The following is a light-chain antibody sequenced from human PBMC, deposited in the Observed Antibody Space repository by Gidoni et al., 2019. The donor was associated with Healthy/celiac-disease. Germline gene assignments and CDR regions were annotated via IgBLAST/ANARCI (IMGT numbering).Light chain of an antibody. V-gene: IGKV3-15*01. CDR3: QQYNNWHPLT. CDR2: GAS. Sequence: EIVMTQSPATLSVSPGERAIFSCRASQSVSSNLAWYQQKPGQAPRLLIYGASTRATGIPARFSGSGSGREFTITISSLQSEDFAVYYCQQYNNWHPLTFGGGTKVEIK. J-gene: IGKJ4*01. CDR1: QSVSSN.